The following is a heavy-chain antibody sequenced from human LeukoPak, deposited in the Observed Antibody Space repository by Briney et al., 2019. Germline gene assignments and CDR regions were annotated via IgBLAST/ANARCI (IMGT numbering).Heavy chain of an antibody. CDR3: ARFIGGAIDY. CDR2: IYYSGSA. J-gene: IGHJ4*02. CDR1: GGSISNYY. V-gene: IGHV4-59*01. D-gene: IGHD3-3*01. Sequence: PSETLSLTCTVSGGSISNYYWSWIRQPPGKGLEWIGYIYYSGSANYNPSLKSRVTISVDTSKNQFSLKLSSVTAADTAVYYCARFIGGAIDYWGQGTLVTVSS.